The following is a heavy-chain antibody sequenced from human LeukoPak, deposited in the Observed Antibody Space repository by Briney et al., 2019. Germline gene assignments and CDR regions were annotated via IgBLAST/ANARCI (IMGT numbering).Heavy chain of an antibody. CDR3: ARLRSTTDAFDI. CDR1: GFTFSSYA. CDR2: IYPGDSDT. D-gene: IGHD1-14*01. V-gene: IGHV5-51*01. J-gene: IGHJ3*02. Sequence: GGSLRLSCAASGFTFSSYAMSWVRQMPGKGLEWMGIIYPGDSDTRYSPSFQGQVTISADKSISTAYLQWSSLKASDTAMYYCARLRSTTDAFDIWGQGTMVTVSS.